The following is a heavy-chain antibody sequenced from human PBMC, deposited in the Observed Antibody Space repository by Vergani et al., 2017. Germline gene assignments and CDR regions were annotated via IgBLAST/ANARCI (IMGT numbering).Heavy chain of an antibody. CDR3: ARIRRDYDILTGYYTPYYFDY. Sequence: QVTLKESGPVLVKPTETLTLTCTVSGFSLSNARMGVSWIRQPPGKALEWLAHIFSTDEKSYSTVLKNRLTISKDTSKSQVVLTMTNMDPVDTATYYCARIRRDYDILTGYYTPYYFDYWGQGTLVTVSS. CDR2: IFSTDEK. V-gene: IGHV2-26*01. D-gene: IGHD3-9*01. J-gene: IGHJ4*02. CDR1: GFSLSNARMG.